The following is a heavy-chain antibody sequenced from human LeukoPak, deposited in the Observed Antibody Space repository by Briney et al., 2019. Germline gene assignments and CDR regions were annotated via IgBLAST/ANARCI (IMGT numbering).Heavy chain of an antibody. D-gene: IGHD3-10*01. J-gene: IGHJ6*02. V-gene: IGHV4-59*11. Sequence: SETLSLTCTVSGGSTTNQYWTWIRQPPGKGLEWMGYMSYSGSSNYNPSLNSRGTISVDTSKNQFSLKLTSVTAADTAVYYCARERVEGTGAGSYYHFGMDVWGQGTTVTVSS. CDR1: GGSTTNQY. CDR3: ARERVEGTGAGSYYHFGMDV. CDR2: MSYSGSS.